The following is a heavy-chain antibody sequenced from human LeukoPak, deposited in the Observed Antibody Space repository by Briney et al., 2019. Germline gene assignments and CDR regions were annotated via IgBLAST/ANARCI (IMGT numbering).Heavy chain of an antibody. V-gene: IGHV3-11*01. Sequence: PGGSLRLSCAASGFTFRDYYMSWVRQAPGKGLECVSYVGGSGSPIYYAGSVKGRFTISRDNAKNSLFLQMSSLRTDDMAVYYCACGYSYGFDAFDIWGQGTMVTVSS. J-gene: IGHJ3*02. D-gene: IGHD5-18*01. CDR1: GFTFRDYY. CDR3: ACGYSYGFDAFDI. CDR2: VGGSGSPI.